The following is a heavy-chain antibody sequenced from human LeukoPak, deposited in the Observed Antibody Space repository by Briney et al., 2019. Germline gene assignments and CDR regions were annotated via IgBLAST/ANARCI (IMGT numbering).Heavy chain of an antibody. V-gene: IGHV4-4*07. CDR3: ALQDIVVVPAAIAGAGAYYYYMDV. Sequence: SETLPQNCTVPGGSISSFYWTWIRQPARKGLEWIGRIYTSGSTNYNPSLKSRFTMSVYTSKTQFSLNLCSLTAADTAVYYCALQDIVVVPAAIAGAGAYYYYMDVWGKGTTVTVSS. D-gene: IGHD2-2*02. J-gene: IGHJ6*03. CDR1: GGSISSFY. CDR2: IYTSGST.